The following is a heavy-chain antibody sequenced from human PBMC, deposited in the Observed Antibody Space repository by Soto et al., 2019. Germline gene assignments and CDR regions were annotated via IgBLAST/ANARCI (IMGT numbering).Heavy chain of an antibody. CDR2: IIPMFGTT. Sequence: GASVKVSCKASGGTFSTYTMSWVRQAPGQGLEWMGGIIPMFGTTTYAENFQGRVTITADESTSTAYMELTSLRSEDTAVYYCTRDLYYFDSSAYYGHNWFDPWGHGTRVTVSS. J-gene: IGHJ5*02. V-gene: IGHV1-69*13. D-gene: IGHD3-22*01. CDR3: TRDLYYFDSSAYYGHNWFDP. CDR1: GGTFSTYT.